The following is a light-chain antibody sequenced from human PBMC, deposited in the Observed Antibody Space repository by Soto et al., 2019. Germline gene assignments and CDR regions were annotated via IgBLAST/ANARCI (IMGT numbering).Light chain of an antibody. Sequence: DIQMTQSPTTLSASVGDRVTLTCRASQNINGWLAWYQRKPGKAPKLLIHKTSNLESGVPLRFSGSGSGTEFTLTISSLQPDDFATYYCQQYNSYSWTFGQGTKVDIK. CDR3: QQYNSYSWT. CDR1: QNINGW. J-gene: IGKJ1*01. CDR2: KTS. V-gene: IGKV1-5*03.